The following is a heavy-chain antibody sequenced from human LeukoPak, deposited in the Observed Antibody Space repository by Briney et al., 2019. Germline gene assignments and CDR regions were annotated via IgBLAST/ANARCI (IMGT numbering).Heavy chain of an antibody. V-gene: IGHV1-46*03. CDR1: GYSFTGYY. CDR2: INPSGGST. CDR3: ARRGFGELYNTLFDY. J-gene: IGHJ4*02. Sequence: ASVKVSCKASGYSFTGYYMHWVRQAPGQGLEWMGIINPSGGSTSYAQKFQGRVTMTRDTSTSTVYMELSSLRSEDTAVYYCARRGFGELYNTLFDYWGQGTLVTVSS. D-gene: IGHD3-10*01.